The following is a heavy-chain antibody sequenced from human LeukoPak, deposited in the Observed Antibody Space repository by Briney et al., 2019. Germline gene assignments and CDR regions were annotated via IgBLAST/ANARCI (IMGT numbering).Heavy chain of an antibody. V-gene: IGHV3-23*01. Sequence: PGGSLRLSCAASGFTFSSNAMSWVRQAPGKGLEWVSAISGSGGSTYYADSVKGRFTISRDNSKNTLYLQMNSLRAEDTAVYYCAKDGLLWFGELLDYFDYWGQGTLVTVSS. CDR3: AKDGLLWFGELLDYFDY. CDR1: GFTFSSNA. J-gene: IGHJ4*02. D-gene: IGHD3-10*01. CDR2: ISGSGGST.